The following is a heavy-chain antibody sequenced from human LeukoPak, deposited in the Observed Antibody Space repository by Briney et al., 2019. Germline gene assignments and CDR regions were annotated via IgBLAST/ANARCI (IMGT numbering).Heavy chain of an antibody. D-gene: IGHD3-22*01. CDR3: AAHYYDSSGYSTPDAFDI. Sequence: ASVKVSCKASGYTFTSYGISWVRQAPGQGLEWMGWISAYNGNTNYAQKLQGRVTITADKSTSTAYMELSSLRSEDTAVYYCAAHYYDSSGYSTPDAFDIWGQGTMVTVSS. CDR2: ISAYNGNT. CDR1: GYTFTSYG. J-gene: IGHJ3*02. V-gene: IGHV1-18*01.